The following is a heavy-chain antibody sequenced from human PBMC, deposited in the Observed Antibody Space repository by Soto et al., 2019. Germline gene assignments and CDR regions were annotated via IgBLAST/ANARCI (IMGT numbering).Heavy chain of an antibody. D-gene: IGHD1-26*01. Sequence: QVKLQESGPGLVTPSGTLSLTCTVSGASINDYYWNWVRQPPGKGLEWVGSIYYSGSTNSNPSLTIRLIMSIDTSKHQFSLQLSSVTAADTAVYYCARNSINPDPWEFYFDYWGQGTLVTVSS. J-gene: IGHJ4*02. CDR2: IYYSGST. CDR3: ARNSINPDPWEFYFDY. CDR1: GASINDYY. V-gene: IGHV4-59*08.